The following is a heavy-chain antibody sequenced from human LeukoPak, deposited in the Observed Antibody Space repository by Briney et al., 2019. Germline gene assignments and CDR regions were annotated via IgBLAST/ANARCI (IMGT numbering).Heavy chain of an antibody. CDR1: GGSISSYY. CDR2: IYYSGGT. Sequence: PPETLSLTSTVSGGSISSYYWSWIRQPPAKGLEWIGYIYYSGGTNYNPSLKSRVTISVDTSKNQFSLKLSSVTAADTAVYYCARRDYYDSSGYGYWGQGTLVTVSS. CDR3: ARRDYYDSSGYGY. D-gene: IGHD3-22*01. J-gene: IGHJ4*02. V-gene: IGHV4-59*08.